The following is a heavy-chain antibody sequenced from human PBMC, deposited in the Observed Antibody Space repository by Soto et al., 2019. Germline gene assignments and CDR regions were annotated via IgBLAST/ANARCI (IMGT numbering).Heavy chain of an antibody. D-gene: IGHD6-6*01. J-gene: IGHJ6*02. CDR3: ARLKAYSSSDYYYGMDV. V-gene: IGHV6-1*01. Sequence: PSQTLSLTCTISGDSVSSDSAAWNWIRQSPSRGLEWLGRTYYRSTWYNDYAVSVKSRITINPDTSKNQFSLQLNSVTPEDTAVYYCARLKAYSSSDYYYGMDVWGQGTTVTVSS. CDR1: GDSVSSDSAA. CDR2: TYYRSTWYN.